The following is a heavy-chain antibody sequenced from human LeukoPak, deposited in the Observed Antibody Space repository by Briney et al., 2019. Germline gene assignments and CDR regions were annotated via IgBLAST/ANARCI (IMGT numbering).Heavy chain of an antibody. J-gene: IGHJ4*02. V-gene: IGHV3-7*01. D-gene: IGHD3-16*02. CDR2: IKQDGSEK. CDR3: AKDLITFGGVIDNFDY. CDR1: GFTFSRYW. Sequence: GGSLRLSCAASGFTFSRYWMSWVRQAPGKGLEWVANIKQDGSEKYYVDSVKGRFTISRDNAKNSLYLQMNSLRAEDTAVYYCAKDLITFGGVIDNFDYWGQGTLVTVSS.